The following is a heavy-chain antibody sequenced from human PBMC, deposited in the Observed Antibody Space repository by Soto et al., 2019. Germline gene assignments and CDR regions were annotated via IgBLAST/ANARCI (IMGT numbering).Heavy chain of an antibody. CDR2: IKQDGSEK. CDR1: GFTFSSYW. CDR3: AREGITMVRGVKPVDY. D-gene: IGHD3-10*01. Sequence: GGSLRLSCAASGFTFSSYWMSWVRQAPGKGLEWVANIKQDGSEKYYVDSVKGRFTISRDNAKNSLYLQMNSLRAEDTAVYYCAREGITMVRGVKPVDYWGQGTLVTVSS. J-gene: IGHJ4*02. V-gene: IGHV3-7*01.